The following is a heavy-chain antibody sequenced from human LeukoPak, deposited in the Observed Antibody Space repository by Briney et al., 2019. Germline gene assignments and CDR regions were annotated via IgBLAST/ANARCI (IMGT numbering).Heavy chain of an antibody. J-gene: IGHJ4*02. CDR3: ARDSRGSYVDY. V-gene: IGHV4-59*01. CDR1: GGPISNYY. Sequence: SETLSLTCTDSGGPISNYYWSWIRQPPGKGLDWSGYIYSSGSTNSDPSLKSRVTISIDTSKNQFSLKLSSVTAADTAVYYCARDSRGSYVDYWGQGTLVTVSS. CDR2: IYSSGST. D-gene: IGHD1-26*01.